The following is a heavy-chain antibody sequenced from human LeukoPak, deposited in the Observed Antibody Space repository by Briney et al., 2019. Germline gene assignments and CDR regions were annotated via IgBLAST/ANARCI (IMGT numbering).Heavy chain of an antibody. CDR2: IWYDGSNK. J-gene: IGHJ6*03. CDR1: GFTFSSYG. V-gene: IGHV3-33*01. CDR3: ARVRSHCSSTSRHRSHYYYYMDV. Sequence: GGSLRLSCAASGFTFSSYGMHWVRQAPGKWLEWVAVIWYDGSNKYYADSVKGRFTISRDNSKNTLYLQMNSLRAEDTAVYYCARVRSHCSSTSRHRSHYYYYMDVWGKGTTVTVSS. D-gene: IGHD2-2*01.